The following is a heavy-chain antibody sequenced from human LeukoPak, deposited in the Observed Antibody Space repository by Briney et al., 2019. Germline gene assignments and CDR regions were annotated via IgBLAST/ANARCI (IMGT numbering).Heavy chain of an antibody. CDR1: GYTFTSYD. D-gene: IGHD3-10*01. CDR2: MNPNSGNT. Sequence: ASVKVSCKASGYTFTSYDINWVRQATGQGLEWMGWMNPNSGNTGYAQKFQGRVTMTRNTSISTAYMELSSLRSEDTAVYYCARDLDGFYYFDYWGQGTLVTVSS. J-gene: IGHJ4*02. V-gene: IGHV1-8*01. CDR3: ARDLDGFYYFDY.